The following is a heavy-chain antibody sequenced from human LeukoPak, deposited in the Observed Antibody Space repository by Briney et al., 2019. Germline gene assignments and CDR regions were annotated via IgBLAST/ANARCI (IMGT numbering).Heavy chain of an antibody. D-gene: IGHD3-22*01. CDR3: ARDSSGFTSFDT. Sequence: PGGSLRLSFAASGFTVSSNYISWVRQAPGKGLEWVSVIYSGGTTYYADSVKGRFTISRDNSKNTLYLQMNSLRAEDTAVYYCARDSSGFTSFDTRGHGTLVTVSS. CDR1: GFTVSSNY. CDR2: IYSGGTT. J-gene: IGHJ4*03. V-gene: IGHV3-66*01.